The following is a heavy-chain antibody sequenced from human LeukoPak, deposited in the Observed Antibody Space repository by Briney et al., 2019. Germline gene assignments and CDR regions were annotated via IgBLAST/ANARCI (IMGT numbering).Heavy chain of an antibody. CDR3: ARAVHYYDSSGYYYFGY. CDR2: INPNSGGT. D-gene: IGHD3-22*01. Sequence: ASVKVSCKASGGTFSSYAISWVRQAPGQGLERMGWINPNSGGTNYAQKFQGRVTMTRDTSISTAYMELSRLRSDDTAVYYCARAVHYYDSSGYYYFGYWGQGTLVTVSS. V-gene: IGHV1-2*02. J-gene: IGHJ4*02. CDR1: GGTFSSYA.